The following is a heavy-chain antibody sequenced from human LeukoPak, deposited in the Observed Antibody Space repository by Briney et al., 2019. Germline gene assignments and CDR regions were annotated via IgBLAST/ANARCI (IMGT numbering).Heavy chain of an antibody. CDR3: AKGRTAVAGTLSDY. J-gene: IGHJ4*02. CDR1: GFTFDDYA. D-gene: IGHD6-19*01. CDR2: ISWNSGSI. Sequence: GRSLRPSCAASGFTFDDYAMHWVRQAPGKGLEWVSGISWNSGSIGYADSVKGRLTISRDNAKNSLYLQMNSLRAEDTALYYCAKGRTAVAGTLSDYWGQGTLVTVSS. V-gene: IGHV3-9*01.